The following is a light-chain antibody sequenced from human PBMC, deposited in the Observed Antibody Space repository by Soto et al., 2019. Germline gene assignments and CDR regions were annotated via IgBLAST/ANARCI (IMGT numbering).Light chain of an antibody. V-gene: IGLV1-40*01. J-gene: IGLJ1*01. Sequence: QSILTQPPSVSGAPGRRVTISCTGSSSNIGAGHDVHWYQQLPGTAPKLLIYGNGNRPSGVPDRLSGSKSGTSASLAITGLQADDEADYYCQSYDSSLSGSEVFGTGTKVTVL. CDR2: GNG. CDR3: QSYDSSLSGSEV. CDR1: SSNIGAGHD.